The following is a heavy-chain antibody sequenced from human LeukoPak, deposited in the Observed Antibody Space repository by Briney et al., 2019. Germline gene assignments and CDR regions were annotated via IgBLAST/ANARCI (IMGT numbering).Heavy chain of an antibody. Sequence: GGSLRLSCAASGFNFRSYEMNWVRQAPGKGLEWVSYISNTDETRTYADSVKGRFTISRDNAKDSLHLEMNSLRAEDTAVYYCAREIVSAVAGNFDYWGQGTLVTVSS. CDR1: GFNFRSYE. D-gene: IGHD6-19*01. CDR2: ISNTDETR. J-gene: IGHJ4*02. CDR3: AREIVSAVAGNFDY. V-gene: IGHV3-48*03.